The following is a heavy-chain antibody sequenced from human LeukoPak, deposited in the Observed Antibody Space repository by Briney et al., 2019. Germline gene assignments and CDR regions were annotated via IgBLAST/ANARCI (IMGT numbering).Heavy chain of an antibody. J-gene: IGHJ5*02. D-gene: IGHD2-2*01. CDR3: ARIVGSTSFHGWFDP. Sequence: SETLSLTCAVYGGSVSGYYWSWIRQPPGKGLEWIGEINHSGSTNYNPSLKSRVTISVDTSKNQFSLKLSSVTAADTAVYYCARIVGSTSFHGWFDPWGQGTLVTVSS. V-gene: IGHV4-34*01. CDR2: INHSGST. CDR1: GGSVSGYY.